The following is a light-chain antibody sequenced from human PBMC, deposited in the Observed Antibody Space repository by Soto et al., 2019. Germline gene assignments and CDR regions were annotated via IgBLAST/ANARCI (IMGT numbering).Light chain of an antibody. CDR2: SAS. CDR3: QQVNSFPQT. CDR1: QGISSW. V-gene: IGKV1-12*01. Sequence: DIQMTQFPSSVTASVGDRVTITYRASQGISSWLVWYQQKPGKAPNLLIYSASSLHSGVPSRFSGRGSGTDFTLTISSLQPEDFATYYCQQVNSFPQTFGQGTKVDIK. J-gene: IGKJ1*01.